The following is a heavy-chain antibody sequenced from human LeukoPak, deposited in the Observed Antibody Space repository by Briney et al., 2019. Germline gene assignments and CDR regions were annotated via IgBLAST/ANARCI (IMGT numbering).Heavy chain of an antibody. Sequence: SETLSLTCTVSGGSFSSGGYYWSCIRQPPGKGLECIGYIYHSGSTYYNPSLKSRVTISVDRSKNQFSLKLSSVTAADTAVYYCARGRNYYGSGSFDYWGQGTLVTVSS. CDR2: IYHSGST. CDR1: GGSFSSGGYY. V-gene: IGHV4-30-2*01. D-gene: IGHD3-10*01. J-gene: IGHJ4*02. CDR3: ARGRNYYGSGSFDY.